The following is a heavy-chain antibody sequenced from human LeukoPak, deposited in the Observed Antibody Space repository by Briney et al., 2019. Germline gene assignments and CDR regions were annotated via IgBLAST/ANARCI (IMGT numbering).Heavy chain of an antibody. J-gene: IGHJ1*01. Sequence: GASVKVSCKVSGYTLIELSMHWVRQAPAKGLEWMGGFDPEDGETIYAQKFQGRVTMTEDTSTDTAYMELSSLRSEDTAVYYCATANCSGGSCYSPEYFQHWGQGTLVTVSS. V-gene: IGHV1-24*01. D-gene: IGHD2-15*01. CDR2: FDPEDGET. CDR1: GYTLIELS. CDR3: ATANCSGGSCYSPEYFQH.